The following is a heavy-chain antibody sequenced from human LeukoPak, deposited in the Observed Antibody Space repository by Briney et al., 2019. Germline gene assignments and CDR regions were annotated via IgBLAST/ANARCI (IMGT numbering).Heavy chain of an antibody. CDR2: ISAYNGNT. CDR1: GYTFTSYV. Sequence: ASVKVSCTASGYTFTSYVISWVRQAPGHGLEWMGWISAYNGNTNYAQKLQGRVSMPTDTSSSTAYMELRSLRSDDTDVYYCARGFGGDYWGQGTLVTVSS. CDR3: ARGFGGDY. V-gene: IGHV1-18*01. J-gene: IGHJ4*02. D-gene: IGHD3-16*01.